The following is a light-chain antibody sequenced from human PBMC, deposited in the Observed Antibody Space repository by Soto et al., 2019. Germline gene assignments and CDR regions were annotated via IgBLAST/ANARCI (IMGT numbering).Light chain of an antibody. CDR2: AAS. CDR1: QDISDY. Sequence: DIQMTQSPSSLSASVGDRVTITCRASQDISDYLAWYQQKPGQLPKLLISAASTLQSGVPSRFRGSASGTDFTLPITGLQPDDFATYYCQNYDGPPWTFGQGTKVEI. J-gene: IGKJ1*01. CDR3: QNYDGPPWT. V-gene: IGKV1-27*01.